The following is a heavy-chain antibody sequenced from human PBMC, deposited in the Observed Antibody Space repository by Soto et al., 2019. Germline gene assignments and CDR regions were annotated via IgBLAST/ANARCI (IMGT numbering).Heavy chain of an antibody. J-gene: IGHJ4*02. CDR3: AHRVLRTVFGLVTTTAIYFDF. Sequence: QITLNESGPTVVRPTEPLTLTCRFSGFSLTTSGVGVGWIRQSPGKAPEWLALLYWDDDKRYSASLNSRLTTTKDTSKNQVVLTVSDLDPTDTATYYCAHRVLRTVFGLVTTTAIYFDFWGQGTPVAVSS. CDR2: LYWDDDK. D-gene: IGHD3-3*01. CDR1: GFSLTTSGVG. V-gene: IGHV2-5*02.